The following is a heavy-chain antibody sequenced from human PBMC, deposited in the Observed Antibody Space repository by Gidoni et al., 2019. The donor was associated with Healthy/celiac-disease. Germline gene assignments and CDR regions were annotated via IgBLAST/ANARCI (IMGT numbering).Heavy chain of an antibody. Sequence: EVQLVESGGGLVKPGGSLRLSCAASGFTFSSYSMNWVRQAPGKGLEWVSSISSSSSYIYYADSVKGRFTISRDNAKNSLYLQMNSLRAEDTAVYYCARDIITMVRGVTNSPLEYWGQGTLVTVSS. D-gene: IGHD3-10*01. CDR2: ISSSSSYI. J-gene: IGHJ4*02. CDR3: ARDIITMVRGVTNSPLEY. V-gene: IGHV3-21*01. CDR1: GFTFSSYS.